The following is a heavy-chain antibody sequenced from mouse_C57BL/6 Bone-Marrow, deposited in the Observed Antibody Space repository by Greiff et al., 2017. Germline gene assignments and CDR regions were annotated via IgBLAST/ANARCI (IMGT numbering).Heavy chain of an antibody. CDR1: GFTFSSYG. V-gene: IGHV5-6*01. J-gene: IGHJ4*01. CDR3: ARRGDGTMDY. Sequence: EVQVVESGGDLVKPGGSLKLSCAASGFTFSSYGMSWVRQTPDKRLEWVATISSGGSYTYCPDSLKGRFTISRDNAKKTLYLQMSSLKSEDTAMYYCARRGDGTMDYWGQGTSVTVSS. CDR2: ISSGGSYT.